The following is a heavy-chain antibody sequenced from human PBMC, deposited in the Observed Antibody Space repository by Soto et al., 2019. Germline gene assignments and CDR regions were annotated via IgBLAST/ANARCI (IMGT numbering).Heavy chain of an antibody. D-gene: IGHD2-15*01. CDR1: GGSISSSSYY. CDR3: ARQGALGYCSGGSCYAYFDY. J-gene: IGHJ4*02. Sequence: QLQLQESGPGLVKPSETLSLTCTVSGGSISSSSYYWGWIRQPPGKGLEWIGSIYYSGSTYYNPSLKSRVTISVDTSKNQFSLKLSSVTAADTAVYYCARQGALGYCSGGSCYAYFDYWGQGTLVTVSS. V-gene: IGHV4-39*01. CDR2: IYYSGST.